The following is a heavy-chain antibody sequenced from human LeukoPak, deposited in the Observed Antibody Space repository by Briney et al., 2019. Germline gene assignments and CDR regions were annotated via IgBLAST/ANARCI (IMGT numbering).Heavy chain of an antibody. CDR2: ISGSGGST. D-gene: IGHD2-21*02. Sequence: GGSLRLSCAASGFTFSSYAMSWVRQAPGKGLEWVSAISGSGGSTYYADSVKGRCTNSRDNTKNTLYLQMNSLRAEDTAVYYCATAAPDCGGDCYSPYYYYGMDVWGQGTTVTVSS. V-gene: IGHV3-23*01. J-gene: IGHJ6*02. CDR1: GFTFSSYA. CDR3: ATAAPDCGGDCYSPYYYYGMDV.